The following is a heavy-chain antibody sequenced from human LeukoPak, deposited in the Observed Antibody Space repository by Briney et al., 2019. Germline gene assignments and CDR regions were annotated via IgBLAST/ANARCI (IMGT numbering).Heavy chain of an antibody. Sequence: GSLRLSCAASGFTFSTYAMSWVRQAPGKGLEWVSSISSRGGTTYYADSVKGRFIISRDNSKNTLYLQMNSLRVEDTAVYYCARAGIGYSYGYDYWGQGTLVTVSS. D-gene: IGHD5-18*01. CDR3: ARAGIGYSYGYDY. CDR1: GFTFSTYA. CDR2: ISSRGGTT. J-gene: IGHJ4*02. V-gene: IGHV3-23*01.